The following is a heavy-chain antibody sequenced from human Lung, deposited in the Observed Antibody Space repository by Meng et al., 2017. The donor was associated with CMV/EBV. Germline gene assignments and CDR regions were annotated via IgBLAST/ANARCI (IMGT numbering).Heavy chain of an antibody. CDR3: IWNDLGDY. CDR2: IKSKTDGETT. J-gene: IGHJ4*02. Sequence: GVSGGGLVKPGGSLRLSCAGSGFTFSNAWMSWVRQAPGKGLEWVGRIKSKTDGETTDYTAPVKGRFTISRDDSKNTLYLQMNSLKTEDTAVYYCIWNDLGDYWGQGTLVTVSS. V-gene: IGHV3-15*01. D-gene: IGHD1-1*01. CDR1: GFTFSNAW.